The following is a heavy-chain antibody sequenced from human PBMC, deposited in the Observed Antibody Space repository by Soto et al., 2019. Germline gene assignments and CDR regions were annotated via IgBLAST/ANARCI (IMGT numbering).Heavy chain of an antibody. Sequence: QVQLVESGGGVVQPGRSLRLSCAASGFTTSNYGMHWVRQAPGKGLEWVAVISYDGTITYYADSVKGRFTISRDNSKNTLYLQMNSLRTEDTAVYYCATTRVGPCSSSICFSGIFDGMDVWGQGTTVTVSS. CDR3: ATTRVGPCSSSICFSGIFDGMDV. CDR2: ISYDGTIT. CDR1: GFTTSNYG. J-gene: IGHJ6*02. D-gene: IGHD2-2*01. V-gene: IGHV3-30-3*01.